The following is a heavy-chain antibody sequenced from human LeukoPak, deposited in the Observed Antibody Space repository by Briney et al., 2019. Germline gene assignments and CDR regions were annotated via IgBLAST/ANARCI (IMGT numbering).Heavy chain of an antibody. CDR3: ATDGQSSGWYGFDY. V-gene: IGHV3-7*02. CDR1: GFTFSSYW. J-gene: IGHJ4*01. CDR2: IKQDGSEK. D-gene: IGHD6-19*01. Sequence: GGSLRLSCAGSGFTFSSYWMSWVRQAPGKGLEWVASIKQDGSEKYCVDSVKGRITISRDNAKSSLYLQMNSLRAEDTAVYYCATDGQSSGWYGFDYWGHGTLVTVSS.